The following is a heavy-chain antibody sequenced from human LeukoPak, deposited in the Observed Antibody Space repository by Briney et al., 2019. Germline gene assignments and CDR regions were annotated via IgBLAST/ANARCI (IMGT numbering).Heavy chain of an antibody. CDR1: GGTFSSYA. D-gene: IGHD1-14*01. Sequence: SVKVSCKASGGTFSSYAISWVRQAPGQGLEWMGAIIPIFGTANYAQKFQGRVTITADKSTSKAYMELSSLRSEDTAVYYCARGGRKESTLDYWGQGTLVTVSS. J-gene: IGHJ4*02. CDR3: ARGGRKESTLDY. CDR2: IIPIFGTA. V-gene: IGHV1-69*06.